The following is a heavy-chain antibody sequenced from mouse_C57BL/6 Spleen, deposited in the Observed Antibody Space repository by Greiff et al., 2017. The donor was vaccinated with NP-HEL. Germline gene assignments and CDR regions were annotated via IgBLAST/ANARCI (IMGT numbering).Heavy chain of an antibody. D-gene: IGHD1-1*01. CDR1: GYAFSSSW. V-gene: IGHV1-82*01. Sequence: VKLQESGPELVKPGASVKISCKASGYAFSSSWMNWVKQRPGKGLEWIGRIYPGDGDTNYNGKFKGKATLTADKSSSTAYMQLSSLTSEDSAVYFCARNYYGSSDYWGQGTTLTVSS. J-gene: IGHJ2*01. CDR3: ARNYYGSSDY. CDR2: IYPGDGDT.